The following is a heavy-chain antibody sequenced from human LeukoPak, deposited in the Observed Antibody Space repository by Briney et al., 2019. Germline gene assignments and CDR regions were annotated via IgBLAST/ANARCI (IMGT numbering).Heavy chain of an antibody. J-gene: IGHJ4*02. V-gene: IGHV3-30*04. CDR2: ISHDGSKK. CDR1: RFTFENYA. D-gene: IGHD3/OR15-3a*01. CDR3: AKDWTTQNFDY. Sequence: PGGSLRLSCVASRFTFENYAMHWVRQAPGKGLEWVTLISHDGSKKYYADSVKGRFTVSRDNSKNTLYLQMNSLRAEDTAVYYCAKDWTTQNFDYWGQGTLVTVSS.